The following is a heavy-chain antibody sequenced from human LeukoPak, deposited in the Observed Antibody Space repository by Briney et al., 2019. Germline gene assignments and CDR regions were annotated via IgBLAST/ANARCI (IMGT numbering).Heavy chain of an antibody. V-gene: IGHV4-4*07. D-gene: IGHD4-17*01. CDR1: GDSISGHH. CDR3: AGGPVTTSF. J-gene: IGHJ4*02. CDR2: IRSSGST. Sequence: PSETLSLTCSVSGDSISGHHWSWIRQPAGKGLEWVGRIRSSGSTDYNPSLKSRVTLSVDTSNNQFSLRVNSVTAADTAVYYCAGGPVTTSFWGQGALVTVSS.